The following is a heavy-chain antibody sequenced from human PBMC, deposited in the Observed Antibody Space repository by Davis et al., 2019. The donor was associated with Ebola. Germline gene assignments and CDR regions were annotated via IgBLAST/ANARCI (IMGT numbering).Heavy chain of an antibody. V-gene: IGHV5-51*01. CDR3: ARCDRYYYYGMDV. D-gene: IGHD2-21*01. Sequence: KVSCKGSGYSFTSYWIGWVRQMSGKGLEWMGIIYPGDSDTRYSPSFQGQVTISADKSISTAYLQWSSLKASDTAMYYCARCDRYYYYGMDVWGQGTTVTVSS. CDR1: GYSFTSYW. J-gene: IGHJ6*02. CDR2: IYPGDSDT.